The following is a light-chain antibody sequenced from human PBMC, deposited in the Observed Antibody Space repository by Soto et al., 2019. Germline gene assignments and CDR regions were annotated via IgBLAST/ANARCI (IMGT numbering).Light chain of an antibody. CDR3: QQYDNRPLT. J-gene: IGKJ4*01. CDR1: QDISNY. CDR2: DAS. Sequence: DIQMTQSPSSLSASVGDRVTITCQASQDISNYLNWYQQKPGKAPKLLIYDASNLETGVPSRFSGSGSGTDFTFTISRLQPEEIATYYCQQYDNRPLTFGGGTKGEIK. V-gene: IGKV1-33*01.